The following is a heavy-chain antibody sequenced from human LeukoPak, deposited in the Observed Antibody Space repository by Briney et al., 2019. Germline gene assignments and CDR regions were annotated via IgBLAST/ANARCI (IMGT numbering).Heavy chain of an antibody. CDR3: AKLSGSSAYSAVDY. Sequence: ASVKVSCKASGYMFTSDGISWVRQAPGQGLEWMGWISAYNGNTNYAQSLQGRVTMTTDTSTSTAYMELRSLRSDDTAVYYCAKLSGSSAYSAVDYWGQGTLVTVSS. V-gene: IGHV1-18*01. D-gene: IGHD3-22*01. CDR2: ISAYNGNT. CDR1: GYMFTSDG. J-gene: IGHJ4*02.